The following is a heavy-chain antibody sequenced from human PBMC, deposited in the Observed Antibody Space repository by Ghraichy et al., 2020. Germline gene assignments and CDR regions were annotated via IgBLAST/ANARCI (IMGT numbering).Heavy chain of an antibody. CDR2: IVVGSGNT. D-gene: IGHD1-26*01. CDR1: GVTFTSSA. Sequence: SVKVSCKASGVTFTSSAVQGERQSRVQRLEWIGWIVVGSGNTNYAQKFQERVTITRNMSTSTAYMELSSLRSEDTAVYYCAADQTIVGATNWGQGTLVTVSS. CDR3: AADQTIVGATN. J-gene: IGHJ4*02. V-gene: IGHV1-58*01.